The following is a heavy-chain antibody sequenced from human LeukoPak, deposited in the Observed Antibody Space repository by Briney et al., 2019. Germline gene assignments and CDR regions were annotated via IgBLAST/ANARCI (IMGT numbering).Heavy chain of an antibody. Sequence: GGSLGLSCAASGFTFSSYGMHWVRQAPGKGLQWVAIISYDGNNKNYADSVKGRFTISRDNSKNTLYLQMNSLRAEDTALYYCAKDLVAGTTWGYYYYYGMDVWGQGTTVTVSS. CDR2: ISYDGNNK. J-gene: IGHJ6*02. CDR3: AKDLVAGTTWGYYYYYGMDV. V-gene: IGHV3-30*18. CDR1: GFTFSSYG. D-gene: IGHD6-19*01.